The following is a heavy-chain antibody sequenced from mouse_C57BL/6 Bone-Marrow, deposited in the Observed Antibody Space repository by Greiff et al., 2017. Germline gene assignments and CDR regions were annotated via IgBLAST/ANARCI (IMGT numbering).Heavy chain of an antibody. J-gene: IGHJ2*01. CDR2: IYPGSGIN. V-gene: IGHV1-76*01. CDR3: ARDNYYGNYGDY. Sequence: VQLQQSGAELVRPGASVKLSCKASGYTFTDYYINWVKLRPGQGLEWIARIYPGSGINYYNEKFKGKATLTAEKSSSTAYMQLSSLTSEDSAVYCCARDNYYGNYGDYWGQGTTLTVSS. D-gene: IGHD2-1*01. CDR1: GYTFTDYY.